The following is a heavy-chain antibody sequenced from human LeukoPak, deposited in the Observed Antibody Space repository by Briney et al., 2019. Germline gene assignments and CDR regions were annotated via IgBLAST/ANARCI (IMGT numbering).Heavy chain of an antibody. CDR2: ISSSSSYI. V-gene: IGHV3-21*01. D-gene: IGHD2-15*01. J-gene: IGHJ4*01. Sequence: PGGSLRLSCAASGFTFSSYSMNWVRQAPGKGLEWVSSISSSSSYIYYADSVKGRFTISRDNAKNSLYLQMNSLRAEDTAAYYCARFPQGYCSGGSCYAPLDYWDQGTLVTVSS. CDR1: GFTFSSYS. CDR3: ARFPQGYCSGGSCYAPLDY.